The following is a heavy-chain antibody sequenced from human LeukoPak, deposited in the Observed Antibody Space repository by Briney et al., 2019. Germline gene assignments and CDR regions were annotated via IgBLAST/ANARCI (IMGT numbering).Heavy chain of an antibody. Sequence: ASVKVSCKASGYTFANHVIHWVRQAPGQRFECMGWINAGNGDTKYSQKFLGRVTISRDASASTVYMELNRLTLEDTAVYYCARDGGQFAVTDIYFWGQGTLVTVSS. D-gene: IGHD3-9*01. CDR1: GYTFANHV. V-gene: IGHV1-3*01. J-gene: IGHJ4*02. CDR3: ARDGGQFAVTDIYF. CDR2: INAGNGDT.